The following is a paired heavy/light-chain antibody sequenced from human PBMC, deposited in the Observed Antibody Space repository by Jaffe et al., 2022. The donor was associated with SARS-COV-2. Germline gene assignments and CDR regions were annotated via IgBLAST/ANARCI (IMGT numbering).Heavy chain of an antibody. V-gene: IGHV1-69*01. CDR3: AYRAVTYCSGGSCPPRYYYYGMDV. Sequence: QVQLVQSGAEVKKPGSSVKVSCKASGGTFSSYAISWVRQAPGQGLEWMGGIIPIFGTANYAQKFQGRVTITADESTSTAYMELSSLRSEDTAVYYCAYRAVTYCSGGSCPPRYYYYGMDVWGQGTTVTVSS. D-gene: IGHD2-15*01. CDR2: IIPIFGTA. CDR1: GGTFSSYA. J-gene: IGHJ6*02.
Light chain of an antibody. Sequence: EIVLTQSPGTLSLSPGERATLSCRASQSVSSSYLAWYQQKPGQAPRLLIYGASSRATGIPDRFSGSGSGTDFTLTISRLEPEDFAVYYCQQYGSSPCFGPGTKVDIK. J-gene: IGKJ3*01. CDR1: QSVSSSY. V-gene: IGKV3-20*01. CDR2: GAS. CDR3: QQYGSSPC.